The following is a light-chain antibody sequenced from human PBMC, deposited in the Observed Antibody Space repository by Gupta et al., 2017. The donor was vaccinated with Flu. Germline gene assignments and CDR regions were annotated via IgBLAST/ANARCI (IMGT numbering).Light chain of an antibody. CDR3: QQGYHWPT. Sequence: EIVLTLSPATLSFSAGERPTLSCRASQSASSYLVWYQQKPGQAPRLIIYDVSKRAASIAARFSGRGSGTDFTLTSSSLEHEDCAVYYLQQGYHWPTFGGGTKVEIK. CDR1: QSASSY. J-gene: IGKJ4*01. CDR2: DVS. V-gene: IGKV3-11*01.